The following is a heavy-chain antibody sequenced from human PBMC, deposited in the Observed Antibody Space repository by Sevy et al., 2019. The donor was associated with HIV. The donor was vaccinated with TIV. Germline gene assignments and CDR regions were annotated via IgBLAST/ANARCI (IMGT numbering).Heavy chain of an antibody. CDR2: IYYSGYT. D-gene: IGHD5-18*01. V-gene: IGHV4-59*12. J-gene: IGHJ4*02. CDR3: ARWNTAMVIDY. CDR1: RGSINGYY. Sequence: SETLSLTCTVSRGSINGYYWTWIRQPPGKGLEWIAYIYYSGYTNYNPSLKSRVTISVDTSKNQFSLKLTSMTAADTAVYYCARWNTAMVIDYWGQGTLVTVSS.